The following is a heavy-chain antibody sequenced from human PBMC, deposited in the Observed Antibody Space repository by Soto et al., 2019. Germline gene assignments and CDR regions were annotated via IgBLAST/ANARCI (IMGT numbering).Heavy chain of an antibody. CDR2: IIPIFGTA. J-gene: IGHJ5*02. Sequence: ASVKVSCKASGGTFSSYAISWVRQAPGQGLEWMGGIIPIFGTANYAQKFQGRVTITADESTSTAYMELSSLRSEDTAVYYCARERAGRFLEWLRWFDPWGQGTLVTVS. D-gene: IGHD3-3*01. V-gene: IGHV1-69*13. CDR1: GGTFSSYA. CDR3: ARERAGRFLEWLRWFDP.